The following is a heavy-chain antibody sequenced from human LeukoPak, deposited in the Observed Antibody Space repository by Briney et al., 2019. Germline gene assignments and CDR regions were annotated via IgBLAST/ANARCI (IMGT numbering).Heavy chain of an antibody. CDR2: LSKSGNP. CDR3: ARARYVNSFYAFDI. D-gene: IGHD3-9*01. V-gene: IGHV4-59*01. Sequence: AETLSLTCTVSGGSISSDYWSWIRLPPGKGLEWIGYLSKSGNPNYSPSLKSRVTIFGDTSKNPFFLKLSSVTAADTAVYYCARARYVNSFYAFDIWGQGTLVTVSS. CDR1: GGSISSDY. J-gene: IGHJ3*02.